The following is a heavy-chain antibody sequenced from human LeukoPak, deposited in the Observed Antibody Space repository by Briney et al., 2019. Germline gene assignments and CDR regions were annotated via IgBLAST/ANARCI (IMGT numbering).Heavy chain of an antibody. J-gene: IGHJ4*02. CDR2: ISGSGGST. CDR1: GFTFSSYA. CDR3: AKSPYCSSTSCRPFDY. D-gene: IGHD2-2*01. Sequence: GGSLRLSCAASGFTFSSYAMSWVRQAPGKGLEWVSAISGSGGSTDYADSVKGRFTISRDNSKNTLYLQMNSLRAEDTAVYYCAKSPYCSSTSCRPFDYWGQGTLVTVSS. V-gene: IGHV3-23*01.